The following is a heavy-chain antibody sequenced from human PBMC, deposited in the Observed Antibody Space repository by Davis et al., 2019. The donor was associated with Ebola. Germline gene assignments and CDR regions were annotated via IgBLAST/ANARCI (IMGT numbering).Heavy chain of an antibody. CDR2: IYYSGST. J-gene: IGHJ5*02. CDR1: GGSISSSSYY. Sequence: GSLRLSCTVPGGSISSSSYYWGWIRQPPGKGLEWIGSIYYSGSTYYNPSLKSRVTISVDTAKNQFSLKLSSVTAADTAVYYCARHPWFDPWGQGTLVTVSS. V-gene: IGHV4-39*01. CDR3: ARHPWFDP.